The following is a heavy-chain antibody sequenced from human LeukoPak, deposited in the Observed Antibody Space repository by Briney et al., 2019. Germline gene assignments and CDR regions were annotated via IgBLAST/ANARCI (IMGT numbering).Heavy chain of an antibody. CDR1: GGSISSYY. D-gene: IGHD3-3*01. J-gene: IGHJ4*02. Sequence: SETLSLTCTVSGGSISSYYWSWIRQPAGKGLEWIGRIYTSGSTNYNPSLKSRVTMSVDTSKHQFSLKLSSVTAADTAVYYCAREVPTSITIFAVDPFDYWGQGTLVTVSS. V-gene: IGHV4-4*07. CDR3: AREVPTSITIFAVDPFDY. CDR2: IYTSGST.